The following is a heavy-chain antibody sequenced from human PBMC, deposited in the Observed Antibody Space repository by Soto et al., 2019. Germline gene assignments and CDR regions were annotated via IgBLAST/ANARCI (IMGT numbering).Heavy chain of an antibody. J-gene: IGHJ3*02. CDR3: VRDQDTAMVSDAFDI. Sequence: QVQLQESGPGLVKPSQTLSLTCTVSGGSISSGDYYWSWIRQPPGKGLEWIGYIYYSGNTYYNPSLQSRVIMSVDTSKNQFCLRLSAVTAADTAVYYCVRDQDTAMVSDAFDIWGQGTYVSFSS. V-gene: IGHV4-30-4*01. D-gene: IGHD5-18*01. CDR2: IYYSGNT. CDR1: GGSISSGDYY.